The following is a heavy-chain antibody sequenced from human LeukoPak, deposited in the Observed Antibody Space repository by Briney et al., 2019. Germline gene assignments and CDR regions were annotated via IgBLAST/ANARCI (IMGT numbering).Heavy chain of an antibody. CDR1: GFTFSSYG. J-gene: IGHJ4*02. V-gene: IGHV3-30*03. CDR2: ISNDGSNK. CDR3: ARSMGIYEYFDY. D-gene: IGHD3-16*01. Sequence: HTGGSLRLSCSGSGFTFSSYGIHWVRQAPGKGLEWVAVISNDGSNKDYADSVKGRFTISRDNSKNTLYLQMNSLRADDTAVYYCARSMGIYEYFDYWGQGTLVTVSS.